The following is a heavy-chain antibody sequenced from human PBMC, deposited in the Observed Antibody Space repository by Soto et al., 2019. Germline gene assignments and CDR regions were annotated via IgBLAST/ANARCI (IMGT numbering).Heavy chain of an antibody. CDR1: GGTFSSYS. Sequence: ASVKVSCKASGGTFSSYSISWVRQAPGQGLEWMGGIIPIFGTANYAQKFQGRVTITADESTSTAYMELSSLRSEDTAVYYCARDSVGAAAYNWFDPWGQGTLVTVSS. V-gene: IGHV1-69*13. CDR2: IIPIFGTA. J-gene: IGHJ5*02. CDR3: ARDSVGAAAYNWFDP. D-gene: IGHD2-2*01.